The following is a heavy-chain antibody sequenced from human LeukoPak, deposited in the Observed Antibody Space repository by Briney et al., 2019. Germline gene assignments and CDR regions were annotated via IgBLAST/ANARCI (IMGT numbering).Heavy chain of an antibody. CDR3: ARAVAGPSGRFDY. J-gene: IGHJ4*02. V-gene: IGHV3-11*01. Sequence: GGSLRLSCAASGFTFSDYYMSWIRQAQGKGLEWVSYISGSGSTLYCADSVKGRFTISRDNTKNSLYLQMNSLRAEDAAVYYCARAVAGPSGRFDYWGQGTLVTVSS. D-gene: IGHD6-19*01. CDR1: GFTFSDYY. CDR2: ISGSGSTL.